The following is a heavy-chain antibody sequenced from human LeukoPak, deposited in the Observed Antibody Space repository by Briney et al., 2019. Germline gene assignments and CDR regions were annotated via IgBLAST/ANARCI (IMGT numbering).Heavy chain of an antibody. J-gene: IGHJ4*02. CDR1: GFTFSSYA. Sequence: PGGSLRLSCAASGFTFSSYAMSWVRQAPGKGLEWVSAISGSGGSTYYADSVKGRFTISRDSSKNTLYLQMNSLRAEDTAVYYCAKDFYAGTYYFDYWGQGTLVTVSS. CDR2: ISGSGGST. D-gene: IGHD3-16*01. CDR3: AKDFYAGTYYFDY. V-gene: IGHV3-23*01.